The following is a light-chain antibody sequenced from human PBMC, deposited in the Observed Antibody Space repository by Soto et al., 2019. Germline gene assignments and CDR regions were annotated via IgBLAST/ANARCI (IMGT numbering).Light chain of an antibody. CDR3: QHYNSYSEA. CDR1: QTISSW. CDR2: KAS. Sequence: DRQRTQSRSALSAALGDRVTITVRASQTISSWLAWYQQKPGKAPKLLIYKASTLKSGVPSRFSGSGSGTEFTLTISSLQPDDFATYYCQHYNSYSEAFGQGTKVDI. J-gene: IGKJ1*01. V-gene: IGKV1-5*03.